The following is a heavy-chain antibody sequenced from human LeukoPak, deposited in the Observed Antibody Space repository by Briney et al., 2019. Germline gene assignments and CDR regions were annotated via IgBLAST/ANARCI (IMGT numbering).Heavy chain of an antibody. V-gene: IGHV3-23*01. CDR2: ISASGGRT. CDR1: GFTFSSYA. J-gene: IGHJ4*02. Sequence: AGVSLRLSCAASGFTFSSYAMSWVRQAPGKGLELVSAISASGGRTYYADSVKGRFTISRDNSKNTLYLQMNSLRAEDTAVYYCARTDNLDYWGQGSLVTVSS. D-gene: IGHD1-1*01. CDR3: ARTDNLDY.